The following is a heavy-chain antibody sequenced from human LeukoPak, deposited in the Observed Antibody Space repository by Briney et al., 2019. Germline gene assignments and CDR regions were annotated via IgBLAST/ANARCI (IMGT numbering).Heavy chain of an antibody. Sequence: PSETLSLTCTVSGGSISSSSYYWGWIRQPPGKGLEWIGSIYYSGSTYYNPSLKSRVTISVDTSKNQFSLKLSSVTAADTAVYYCARDFRGSGWGGSPDYWGQGTLVTVSS. CDR3: ARDFRGSGWGGSPDY. V-gene: IGHV4-39*02. D-gene: IGHD6-19*01. J-gene: IGHJ4*02. CDR1: GGSISSSSYY. CDR2: IYYSGST.